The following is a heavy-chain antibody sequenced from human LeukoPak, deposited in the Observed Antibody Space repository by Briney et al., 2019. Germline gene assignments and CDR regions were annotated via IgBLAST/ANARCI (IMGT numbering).Heavy chain of an antibody. V-gene: IGHV1-2*02. Sequence: GASVKVSCKASGYTFTGYYMHWVRQAPGQGLEWMGWINPNSGGTNYAQKFQGRVTMTRDTSISTAYMELSRLRSDDTAVYCCARGRPRDGYNLYYYYYYMDVWGKGTTVTVSS. J-gene: IGHJ6*03. CDR2: INPNSGGT. D-gene: IGHD5-24*01. CDR3: ARGRPRDGYNLYYYYYYMDV. CDR1: GYTFTGYY.